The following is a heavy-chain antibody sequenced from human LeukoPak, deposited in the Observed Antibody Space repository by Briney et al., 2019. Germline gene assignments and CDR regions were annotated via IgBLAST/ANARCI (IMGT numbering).Heavy chain of an antibody. D-gene: IGHD6-13*01. Sequence: PGGSLRLSCAASGFIFSSYWMAWVGQAPGKGLGWVANIKQDGTEINYVDSVKGRFTISRDNAKKSLYLQMNSLRVEDAALYYCTRDSAAAGDYWGQGTQVTVSS. CDR3: TRDSAAAGDY. CDR2: IKQDGTEI. J-gene: IGHJ4*02. CDR1: GFIFSSYW. V-gene: IGHV3-7*01.